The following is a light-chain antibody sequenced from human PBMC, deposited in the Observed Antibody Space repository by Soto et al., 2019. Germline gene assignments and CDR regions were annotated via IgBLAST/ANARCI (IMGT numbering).Light chain of an antibody. Sequence: VMTQSQATLSVSPGERVTLSCRASQSVNSNLAWYQQKPGQAPRLLIYAASTRATGIPARFSGSGSGTEFTLTISSLQSEDFAVYYCHQYNFWPTFGQGTKVAIK. V-gene: IGKV3-15*01. CDR1: QSVNSN. CDR3: HQYNFWPT. J-gene: IGKJ1*01. CDR2: AAS.